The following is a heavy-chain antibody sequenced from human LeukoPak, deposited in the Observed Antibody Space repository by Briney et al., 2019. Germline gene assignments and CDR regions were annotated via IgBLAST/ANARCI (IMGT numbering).Heavy chain of an antibody. CDR3: ARQWYCSSTSCYVPFDY. CDR1: GYSFTSYW. V-gene: IGHV5-51*01. Sequence: GESLKISCKGSGYSFTSYWVGWVRQMPGKGLEWMGIIYPGDSDTRYSPSFQGQVTISADKSISTAYLQWSSLKASDTAMYYCARQWYCSSTSCYVPFDYWGQGTLVTVSS. D-gene: IGHD2-2*01. CDR2: IYPGDSDT. J-gene: IGHJ4*02.